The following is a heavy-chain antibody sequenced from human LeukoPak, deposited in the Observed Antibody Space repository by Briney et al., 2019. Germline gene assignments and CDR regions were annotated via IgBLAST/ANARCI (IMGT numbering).Heavy chain of an antibody. D-gene: IGHD1-26*01. Sequence: ASVKVSCKASGYTFSSYDIIWVRQASGQGLEWMGWMNPNSGHAGYAQKFQGRVTMTRSTSISTAYMELTSLTSEDSAVYYCARSIVGVRKRNDYWGQGTLVTVSS. CDR1: GYTFSSYD. V-gene: IGHV1-8*01. J-gene: IGHJ4*02. CDR2: MNPNSGHA. CDR3: ARSIVGVRKRNDY.